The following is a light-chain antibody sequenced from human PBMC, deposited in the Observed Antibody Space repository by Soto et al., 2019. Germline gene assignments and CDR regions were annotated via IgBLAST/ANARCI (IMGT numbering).Light chain of an antibody. V-gene: IGKV3-15*01. CDR3: QHYNDLPLT. CDR2: GAS. CDR1: QSVVTN. J-gene: IGKJ1*01. Sequence: EKVMTQSPATLSVSPGERVTLFCRASQSVVTNLAWYQQKPGQAPRLLISGASTRATGIPDRFIGSGSGTEFTLTITSLQSEDFAVYYCQHYNDLPLTFGQGTKVEIK.